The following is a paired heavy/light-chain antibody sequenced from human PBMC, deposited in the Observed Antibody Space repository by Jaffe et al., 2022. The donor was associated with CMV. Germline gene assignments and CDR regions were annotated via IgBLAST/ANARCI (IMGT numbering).Heavy chain of an antibody. V-gene: IGHV1-46*01. CDR1: GYTFTSYY. Sequence: QVQLVQSGAEVKKPGASVKVSCKASGYTFTSYYMHWVRQAPGQGLEWMGIINPSGGSTSYAQKFQGRVTMTRDTSTSTVYMELSSLRSEDTAVYYCAISGSYTYCSSTSCSSYYGMDVWGQGTTVTVSS. D-gene: IGHD2-2*01. J-gene: IGHJ6*02. CDR3: AISGSYTYCSSTSCSSYYGMDV. CDR2: INPSGGST.
Light chain of an antibody. CDR1: QSVSSN. Sequence: EIVMTQSPATLSVSPGERATLSCRASQSVSSNLAWYQQKPGQAPRLLIYGASTRATGIPARFSGSGSGTEFTLTISSLQSEDFAVYYCQQYNNWPLWTFGQGTKVEIK. CDR2: GAS. J-gene: IGKJ1*01. CDR3: QQYNNWPLWT. V-gene: IGKV3-15*01.